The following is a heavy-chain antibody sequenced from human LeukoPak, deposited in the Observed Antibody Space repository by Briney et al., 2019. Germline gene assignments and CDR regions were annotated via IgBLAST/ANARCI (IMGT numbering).Heavy chain of an antibody. CDR3: ACGPNGDDRFGC. CDR1: GFTFSDHY. Sequence: GGSLRLSCAASGFTFSDHYMDWVRQAPGKGLEWVGRTRNKAKSYTTEYAASVKGRFSISRDDSKNSLYLQMNSLKTEDTAVYFCACGPNGDDRFGCWGQGTLVTVSS. V-gene: IGHV3-72*01. CDR2: TRNKAKSYTT. J-gene: IGHJ4*02. D-gene: IGHD4-17*01.